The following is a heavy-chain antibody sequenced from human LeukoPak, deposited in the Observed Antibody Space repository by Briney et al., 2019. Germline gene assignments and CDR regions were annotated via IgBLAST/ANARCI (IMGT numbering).Heavy chain of an antibody. CDR2: ISGSGGST. D-gene: IGHD3-22*01. Sequence: GGSLRLSCAASGFTFSSYAMSWVRQAPGKGLEWVSAISGSGGSTYYAHSVKGRFTISRDNSKNTLYLQMNSLRAEDTAVYYCAKETYYYDSGGYYGYWGQGTLVTVSS. CDR1: GFTFSSYA. CDR3: AKETYYYDSGGYYGY. V-gene: IGHV3-23*01. J-gene: IGHJ4*02.